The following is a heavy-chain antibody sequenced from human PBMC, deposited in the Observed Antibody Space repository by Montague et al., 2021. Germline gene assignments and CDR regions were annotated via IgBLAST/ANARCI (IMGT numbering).Heavy chain of an antibody. J-gene: IGHJ5*02. V-gene: IGHV3-30-3*01. Sequence: SLRLSCAASGFTFSTFPMHWVRQAPGKGPEWVALISHDGSNKYYADSVRGRFTVSRDNSKNTLYLQTSSLRADDTAVYYCARWRVYYDSSGYAAWGRGTQVTVSS. D-gene: IGHD3-22*01. CDR2: ISHDGSNK. CDR3: ARWRVYYDSSGYAA. CDR1: GFTFSTFP.